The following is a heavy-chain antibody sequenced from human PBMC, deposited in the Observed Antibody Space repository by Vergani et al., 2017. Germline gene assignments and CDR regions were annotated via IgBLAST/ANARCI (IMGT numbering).Heavy chain of an antibody. V-gene: IGHV1-46*01. J-gene: IGHJ3*02. CDR3: ARIFLYDSSGTHAFDI. D-gene: IGHD3-22*01. CDR1: GYTFTGYY. Sequence: QVQLVQSGAEVKKPGASVKVSCKASGYTFTGYYMHWVRQAPGQGLEWMGIINPSGGSTSYAQKFQGRVTMTRDTSTSTVYMELSSLRSEDTAVYYCARIFLYDSSGTHAFDIWGQGTMVTVSS. CDR2: INPSGGST.